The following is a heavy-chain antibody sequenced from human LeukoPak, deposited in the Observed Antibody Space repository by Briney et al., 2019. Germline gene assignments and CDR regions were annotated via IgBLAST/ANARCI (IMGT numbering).Heavy chain of an antibody. V-gene: IGHV1-18*01. Sequence: ASVKVSCKASGYTFNAYGTSWVRQAPGQGLEWMGWISNYNGDTKYAQNVQDRVTMTTDTSTSTAYMELSSLRSEDTAVYYCATDILRYFDWPHDAFDIWGQGTMVTVS. J-gene: IGHJ3*02. CDR1: GYTFNAYG. D-gene: IGHD3-9*01. CDR3: ATDILRYFDWPHDAFDI. CDR2: ISNYNGDT.